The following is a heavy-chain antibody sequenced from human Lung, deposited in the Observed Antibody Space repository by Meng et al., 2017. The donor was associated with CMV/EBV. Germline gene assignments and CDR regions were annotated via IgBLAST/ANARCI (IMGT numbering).Heavy chain of an antibody. Sequence: GGSXRLXCAASGFTVSSNSMNWVRQAPGKGLEWVPLIYSGGGTYYADSVKGRFTISRDNFKNTLYLQMNSLRAEDTAVYYCARVLTARLYFGMDVWGQGTTVTVSS. J-gene: IGHJ6*02. CDR1: GFTVSSNS. V-gene: IGHV3-53*01. D-gene: IGHD5-18*01. CDR3: ARVLTARLYFGMDV. CDR2: IYSGGGT.